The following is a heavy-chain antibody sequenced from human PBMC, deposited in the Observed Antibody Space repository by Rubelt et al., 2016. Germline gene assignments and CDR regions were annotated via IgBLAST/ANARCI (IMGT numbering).Heavy chain of an antibody. CDR1: GGSFSGYY. D-gene: IGHD2-15*01. J-gene: IGHJ5*02. CDR2: INHSGST. Sequence: QVQLQQWGAGLLKPSETLSLTCAVYGGSFSGYYWSWIRHPPGKGLEWIGEINHSGSTNYNPSLKERLLMSEGEAKNQLSPKRGSWAAADKAGYYCAGGIVVVVAAMGGWFDPWGQGTLVTVSS. V-gene: IGHV4-34*01. CDR3: AGGIVVVVAAMGGWFDP.